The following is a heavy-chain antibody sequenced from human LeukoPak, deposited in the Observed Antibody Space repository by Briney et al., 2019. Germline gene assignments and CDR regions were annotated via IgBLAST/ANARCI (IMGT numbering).Heavy chain of an antibody. V-gene: IGHV3-30*04. CDR1: GFTFSSYD. CDR3: ARGPIYTSGWYYYYYMDV. D-gene: IGHD6-19*01. CDR2: VSYGGSNK. J-gene: IGHJ6*03. Sequence: GGSLRLSCAASGFTFSSYDMHWVRQAPGKGLEWVALVSYGGSNKYYADSVKGRFTISRGNSKNTLYLEMNSLRVEDTDVYYCARGPIYTSGWYYYYYMDVWGKGTTVTVSS.